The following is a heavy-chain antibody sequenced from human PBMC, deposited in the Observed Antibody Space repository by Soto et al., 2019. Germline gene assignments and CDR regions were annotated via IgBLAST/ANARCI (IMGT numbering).Heavy chain of an antibody. CDR2: INHSGST. CDR3: ARSHRYRYYYYYMDV. D-gene: IGHD1-26*01. V-gene: IGHV4-4*02. J-gene: IGHJ6*03. Sequence: SETLSLTCTVSGDSISSNYYWSWIRQPPGKGLEWIGEINHSGSTNYNPSLKSRVTISVDTSKNQFSLKLSSVTAADTAVYYCARSHRYRYYYYYMDVWGKGTTVTVSS. CDR1: GDSISSNYY.